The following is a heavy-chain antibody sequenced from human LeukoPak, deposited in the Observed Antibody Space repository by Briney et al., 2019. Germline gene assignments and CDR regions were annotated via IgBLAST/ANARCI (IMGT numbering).Heavy chain of an antibody. Sequence: GGSLRLSCAASGFTFSSYWMSWVRQAPGKGLEWVANIKQDGSEKYYVDSVKGRFTISRDNAKNSLYLQMNSLRAEDTAAYYCAREGGTYYDILTGYYIPVYFDYWGQGTLVTVSS. CDR3: AREGGTYYDILTGYYIPVYFDY. V-gene: IGHV3-7*01. D-gene: IGHD3-9*01. CDR2: IKQDGSEK. CDR1: GFTFSSYW. J-gene: IGHJ4*02.